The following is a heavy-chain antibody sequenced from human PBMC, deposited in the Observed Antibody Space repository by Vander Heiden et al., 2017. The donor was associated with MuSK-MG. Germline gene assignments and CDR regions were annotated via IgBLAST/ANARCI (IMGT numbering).Heavy chain of an antibody. CDR3: ARNAVIISSGWYYFDY. D-gene: IGHD6-19*01. V-gene: IGHV4-39*01. Sequence: QLQLQESGPGLVKPSETLSLTCTVSAGSISSSSYYWGWIRQPPGKGLEWIGSIYYSGSTYYNPSLKSRVTISVDTSKNQFSLKLSSVTAADTAVYYCARNAVIISSGWYYFDYWGQGTLVTVSS. CDR2: IYYSGST. J-gene: IGHJ4*02. CDR1: AGSISSSSYY.